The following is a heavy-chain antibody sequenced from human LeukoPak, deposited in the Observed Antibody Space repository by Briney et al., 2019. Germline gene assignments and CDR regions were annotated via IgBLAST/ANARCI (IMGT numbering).Heavy chain of an antibody. V-gene: IGHV4-39*01. D-gene: IGHD1-26*01. J-gene: IGHJ4*02. CDR1: GGSISSSSYY. CDR3: ASSAELPKYYFDY. CDR2: IYYSGST. Sequence: PSETLSLTCTVSGGSISSSSYYWGWIRQPPGKGLEWTGSIYYSGSTYYNPSLKSRVTISVDTSKNQFSLKLSSVTAADTAVYYCASSAELPKYYFDYWGQGTLVTVSS.